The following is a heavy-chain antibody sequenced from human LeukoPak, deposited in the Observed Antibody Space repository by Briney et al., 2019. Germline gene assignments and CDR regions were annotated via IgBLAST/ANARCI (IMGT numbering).Heavy chain of an antibody. CDR3: ASIETAMVSFDY. V-gene: IGHV4-59*01. Sequence: PSETLSLTCTVSGGSINSYYWSWIRQPPGKGLEWIGYIYYSGSTNYNPSLKSRVTISVDTSKNQFSLKLSSVTAADTAVYYCASIETAMVSFDYWGQGTLVTVSS. CDR1: GGSINSYY. CDR2: IYYSGST. J-gene: IGHJ4*02. D-gene: IGHD5-18*01.